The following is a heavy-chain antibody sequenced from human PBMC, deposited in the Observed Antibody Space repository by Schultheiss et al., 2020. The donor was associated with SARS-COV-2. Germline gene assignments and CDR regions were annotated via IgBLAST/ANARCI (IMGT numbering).Heavy chain of an antibody. CDR1: GFTFSNAW. V-gene: IGHV3-15*01. Sequence: GGSLRLSCAASGFTFSNAWMSWVRQAPGKGLEWVGRIKSKTDGGTTDYAAPVKGRFTISRDDSKNTLYLQMNSLKTEDTAVYYCARDRFDSSGYGTGDWGQGTLVTVSS. J-gene: IGHJ4*02. CDR2: IKSKTDGGTT. CDR3: ARDRFDSSGYGTGD. D-gene: IGHD3-22*01.